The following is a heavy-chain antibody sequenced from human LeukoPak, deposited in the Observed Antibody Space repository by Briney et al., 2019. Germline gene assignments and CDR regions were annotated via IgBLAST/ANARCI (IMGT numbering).Heavy chain of an antibody. J-gene: IGHJ4*02. V-gene: IGHV4-34*01. CDR1: GGSFSGYY. CDR3: ARDFRGGYDFWSGYYTPYYFGY. D-gene: IGHD3-3*01. Sequence: SETLSLTCAVYGGSFSGYYWSWIRQPPGKGLEWIGEINHSGSTNYNPSLKSRVTISVDTSKNHFSLKLSSVTAADTAVYYCARDFRGGYDFWSGYYTPYYFGYWGQGTLVTVSP. CDR2: INHSGST.